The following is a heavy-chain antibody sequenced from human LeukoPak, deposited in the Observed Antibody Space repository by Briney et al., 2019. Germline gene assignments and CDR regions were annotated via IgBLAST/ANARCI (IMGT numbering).Heavy chain of an antibody. V-gene: IGHV3-23*01. CDR3: ARNENSGWGYFDY. CDR1: RFTFNSYA. J-gene: IGHJ4*02. D-gene: IGHD5-12*01. CDR2: IGGSNGIT. Sequence: GGSLSLSCAASRFTFNSYAMSWVCQAPGKGREWVSVIGGSNGITFYVGSVKGRFTISRDNSKDTLYLQMNSLRAEDTAVYYCARNENSGWGYFDYWGQGTLVTVSS.